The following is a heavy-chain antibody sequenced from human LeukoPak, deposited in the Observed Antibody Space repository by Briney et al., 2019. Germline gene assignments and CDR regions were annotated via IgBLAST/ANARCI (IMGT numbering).Heavy chain of an antibody. CDR3: ARDGQQLVGPSLDY. J-gene: IGHJ4*02. Sequence: GGSLRLSCAASGFTFSSYAMHWVRQAPGKGLEWVAVISYDGSNKYYADSVKGRFTISRDNSKNTLYLQMNSLRAEDTAVYYCARDGQQLVGPSLDYWGQGTLVTVSS. V-gene: IGHV3-30-3*01. CDR1: GFTFSSYA. CDR2: ISYDGSNK. D-gene: IGHD6-13*01.